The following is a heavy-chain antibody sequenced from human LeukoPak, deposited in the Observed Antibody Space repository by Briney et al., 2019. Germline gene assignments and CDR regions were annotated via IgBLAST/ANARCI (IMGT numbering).Heavy chain of an antibody. CDR3: ARAYGSSGYYYRIFDY. D-gene: IGHD3-22*01. CDR2: IKQDGSEK. V-gene: IGHV3-7*01. Sequence: PGGSLILSCAASGFTFSSYWMSWVRQAPGKGLEWVANIKQDGSEKYYVDSVKGRFTISRDNAKNSLYLQMNSLRAEDTAVYYCARAYGSSGYYYRIFDYWGQGTLVTVSS. CDR1: GFTFSSYW. J-gene: IGHJ4*02.